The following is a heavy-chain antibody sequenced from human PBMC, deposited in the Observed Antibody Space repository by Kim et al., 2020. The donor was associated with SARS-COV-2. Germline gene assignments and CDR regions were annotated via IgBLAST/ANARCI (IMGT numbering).Heavy chain of an antibody. Sequence: GGSLRLSCAASGFTFSDYYMSWIRQAPGKGLEWVSYISSSGSTIYYADSVKGRFTISRDNAKNSLYLQMNSLRAEDTAVYYCARVATYYYDSSGYDYWGQGTLVTVSS. J-gene: IGHJ4*02. V-gene: IGHV3-11*01. CDR3: ARVATYYYDSSGYDY. CDR1: GFTFSDYY. CDR2: ISSSGSTI. D-gene: IGHD3-22*01.